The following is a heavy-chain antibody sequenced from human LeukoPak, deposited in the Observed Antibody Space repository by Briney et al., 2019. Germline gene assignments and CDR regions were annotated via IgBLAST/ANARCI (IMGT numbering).Heavy chain of an antibody. V-gene: IGHV3-23*01. D-gene: IGHD3-9*01. J-gene: IGHJ4*02. CDR1: GFTFSSYA. CDR2: MSGSGGNT. Sequence: PGGSLRLSCAASGFTFSSYAMSWVRQAPGKGLEWVSAMSGSGGNTFYADSVKGRFTISRDYSENTLYLQMSSLRADDTAVYCCAKTRGDYGISTGYPTLDYWGQGTLVTVSS. CDR3: AKTRGDYGISTGYPTLDY.